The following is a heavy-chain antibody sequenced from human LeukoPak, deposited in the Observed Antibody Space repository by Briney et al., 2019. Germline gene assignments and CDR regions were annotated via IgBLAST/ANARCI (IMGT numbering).Heavy chain of an antibody. CDR3: ARGQRAACDY. CDR1: GFTFSSYG. V-gene: IGHV3-30*02. CDR2: IRYDGSNK. D-gene: IGHD6-25*01. J-gene: IGHJ4*02. Sequence: GGSLRLSCAASGFTFSSYGMHWVRQAPGKGLEWVAFIRYDGSNKYYADSVKGRFTISRDNAQNSVYLHMNSLRPEDTAVYYCARGQRAACDYWGQGTLVTVSS.